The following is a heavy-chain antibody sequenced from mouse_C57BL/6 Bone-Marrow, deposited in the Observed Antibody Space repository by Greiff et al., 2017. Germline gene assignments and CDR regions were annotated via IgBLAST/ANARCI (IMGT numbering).Heavy chain of an antibody. CDR2: ISYDGSN. V-gene: IGHV3-6*01. CDR3: ADSFAY. CDR1: GYSITSGYY. Sequence: EVQLVESGPGLVKPSQSLSLTCSVTGYSITSGYYWNWIRQFPGNKLEWMGYISYDGSNNYNPSLKNRIPITRDTSKNQFFLKLNSVTTEDTATYYCADSFAYWGQGTLVTVSA. J-gene: IGHJ3*01.